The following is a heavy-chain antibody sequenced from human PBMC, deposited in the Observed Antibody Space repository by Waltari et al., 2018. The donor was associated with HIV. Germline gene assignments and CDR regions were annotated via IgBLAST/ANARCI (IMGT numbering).Heavy chain of an antibody. V-gene: IGHV4-4*02. J-gene: IGHJ5*02. CDR1: GGSISTYNW. CDR2: MYHSGST. D-gene: IGHD3-9*01. Sequence: QESGPGLVRPSETLSLTCVVSGGSISTYNWWTWLRQPPGKGLEWIGEMYHSGSTNYNSSLRSRVSISMDKSKNQFSLRLSSVTAADTAAYYCGRVVTGDHGSAWFDPWGQGTLVTVSS. CDR3: GRVVTGDHGSAWFDP.